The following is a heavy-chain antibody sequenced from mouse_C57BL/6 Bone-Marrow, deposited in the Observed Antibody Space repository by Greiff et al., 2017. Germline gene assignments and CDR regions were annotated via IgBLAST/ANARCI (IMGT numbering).Heavy chain of an antibody. CDR2: IWTGGGK. D-gene: IGHD2-2*01. CDR3: ARTYGYAFAY. V-gene: IGHV2-9-1*01. J-gene: IGHJ3*01. Sequence: VQGVESGPGLVAPSQSLSITCTVSGFSLTSYAISWVRQPPGKGLEWLGVIWTGGGKNYNSALKSRLSISKDNSKSQVFLKMNSLQTDDTARYYCARTYGYAFAYWGQGTLVTVSA. CDR1: GFSLTSYA.